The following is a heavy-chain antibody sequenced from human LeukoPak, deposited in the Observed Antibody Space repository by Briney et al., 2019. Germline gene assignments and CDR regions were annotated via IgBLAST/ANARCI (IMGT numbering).Heavy chain of an antibody. V-gene: IGHV5-51*01. CDR1: GYSFTSYW. CDR3: TRRSLLLGQSMARKDDAFDF. CDR2: IYPDDSDT. D-gene: IGHD3-22*01. J-gene: IGHJ3*01. Sequence: GESLKISCKGSGYSFTSYWIGWVRQMPGKGLEWMGIIYPDDSDTTYSPSFQGQVTISTDKSISTAYLQWSSLKASDTAMYYCTRRSLLLGQSMARKDDAFDFWGQGTMVTVSS.